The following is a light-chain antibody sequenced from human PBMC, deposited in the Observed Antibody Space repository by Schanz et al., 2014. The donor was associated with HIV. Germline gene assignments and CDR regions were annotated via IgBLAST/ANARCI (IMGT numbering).Light chain of an antibody. CDR1: QSVARY. Sequence: EIVLTQSPATLSLSPGERATLSCRASQSVARYLAWYQHKPGQSPRLLIYDASNRDTDIPIRFSGSGSGTDFTLTITGLEREDSAIYYCQQRNSWPLTFGGGTRVEI. CDR2: DAS. V-gene: IGKV3-11*01. CDR3: QQRNSWPLT. J-gene: IGKJ4*01.